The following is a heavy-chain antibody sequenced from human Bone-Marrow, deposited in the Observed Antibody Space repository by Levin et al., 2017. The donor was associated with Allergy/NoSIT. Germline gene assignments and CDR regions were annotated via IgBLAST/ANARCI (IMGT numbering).Heavy chain of an antibody. D-gene: IGHD1-26*01. CDR3: ARGHYPESFDV. V-gene: IGHV1-69*13. J-gene: IGHJ3*01. CDR1: GGKISSYA. CDR2: HIPVVTTI. Sequence: SVKVSCRASGGKISSYAMIWVRQAPGQGLEWMGGHIPVVTTIHYAQKFKGRVTITADESTSTAYMELSGLRSEDSAIYYCARGHYPESFDVWGQGTLVTVS.